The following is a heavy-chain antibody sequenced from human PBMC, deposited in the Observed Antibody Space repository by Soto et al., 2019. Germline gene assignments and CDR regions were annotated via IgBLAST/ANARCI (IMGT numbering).Heavy chain of an antibody. CDR1: GGSVSSAGYY. V-gene: IGHV4-61*08. CDR3: ARQQLVPPYYFDY. D-gene: IGHD6-13*01. J-gene: IGHJ4*02. CDR2: IYYSGST. Sequence: QVQLQESGPGLVKPSETLSLTCTVSGGSVSSAGYYWSWIRQPPGKGLEWIGYIYYSGSTNYNPSLKIRVTISVDTPKGQFSLKLSSVTAADTSVYYCARQQLVPPYYFDYWGQGTLVTVSS.